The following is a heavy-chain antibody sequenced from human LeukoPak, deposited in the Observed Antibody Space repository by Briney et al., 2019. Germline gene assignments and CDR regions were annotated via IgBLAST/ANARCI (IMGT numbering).Heavy chain of an antibody. CDR3: ATTKYSSTSEGLDH. Sequence: ASVKVSCKASGYTFTGYYIHWVRQPPGQGLEWMGWINPNGGDTKYAQKFQGRVTMTRDTSISTAYMDLSRLTSDDTAVYYCATTKYSSTSEGLDHWGQGTLVTVSS. CDR2: INPNGGDT. J-gene: IGHJ4*02. D-gene: IGHD6-13*01. V-gene: IGHV1-2*02. CDR1: GYTFTGYY.